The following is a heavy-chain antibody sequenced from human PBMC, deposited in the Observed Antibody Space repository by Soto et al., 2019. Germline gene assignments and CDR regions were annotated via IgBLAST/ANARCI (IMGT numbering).Heavy chain of an antibody. V-gene: IGHV3-23*01. J-gene: IGHJ4*02. CDR3: AKDRIRFLEWLSHSYFDY. CDR1: GFTFSSYA. CDR2: ISGSGGST. D-gene: IGHD3-3*01. Sequence: GGSLRLSCAASGFTFSSYAMSWVRQAPGKGLEWVSAISGSGGSTYYADSVKGRFTISRDNSKNTLYLQMNSLRAEDTAVYYCAKDRIRFLEWLSHSYFDYWGQGTLVTVS.